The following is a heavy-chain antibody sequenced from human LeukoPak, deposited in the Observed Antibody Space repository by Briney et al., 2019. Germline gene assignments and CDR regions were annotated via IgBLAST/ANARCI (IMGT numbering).Heavy chain of an antibody. CDR2: IYHSGST. V-gene: IGHV4-38-2*01. Sequence: SETLSLPCAVSGYSISRGYYWDWIRQPPGKGLERVGSIYHSGSTYYNPSLKIRVTISVDTSKNQFSLKLSSVTAADTAVYYCARPTYSGSYSGAFDIWGQGTMVTVSS. CDR1: GYSISRGYY. D-gene: IGHD1-26*01. J-gene: IGHJ3*02. CDR3: ARPTYSGSYSGAFDI.